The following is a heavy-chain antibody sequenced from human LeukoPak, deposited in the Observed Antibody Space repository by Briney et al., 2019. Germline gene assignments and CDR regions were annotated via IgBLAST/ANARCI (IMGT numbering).Heavy chain of an antibody. Sequence: NPGGSLRLSCAASGFTFSDYYMSWIRQAPGKGLECVSYISSSGSTIYYADSVKGRFTISRDNAKNSLYLQMNSLRAEDTAVYYCARDPARMGNFDYWGQGTLVTVSS. CDR3: ARDPARMGNFDY. V-gene: IGHV3-11*04. D-gene: IGHD1-26*01. CDR1: GFTFSDYY. CDR2: ISSSGSTI. J-gene: IGHJ4*02.